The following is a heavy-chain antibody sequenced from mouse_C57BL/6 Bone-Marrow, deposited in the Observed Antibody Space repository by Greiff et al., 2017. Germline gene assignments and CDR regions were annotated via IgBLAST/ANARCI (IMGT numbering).Heavy chain of an antibody. V-gene: IGHV5-9*01. Sequence: EVQGVESGGGLVKPGGSLKLSCAASGFTFSSYTMSWVRQTPEKRLEWVATISGGGGNTYYPDSVKGRFTISRDNAKNTLYLQMSSLRSEDTALYYCARHVPIYYGTSDYWGQGTTLTVSS. CDR3: ARHVPIYYGTSDY. CDR2: ISGGGGNT. D-gene: IGHD2-1*01. J-gene: IGHJ2*01. CDR1: GFTFSSYT.